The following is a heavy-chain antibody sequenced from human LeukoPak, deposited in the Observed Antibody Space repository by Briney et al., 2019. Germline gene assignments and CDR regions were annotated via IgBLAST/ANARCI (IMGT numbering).Heavy chain of an antibody. CDR1: GFTFSSDA. V-gene: IGHV3-23*01. CDR3: ATYVRGDFDY. J-gene: IGHJ4*02. D-gene: IGHD3-10*02. Sequence: GGSLRLSCAASGFTFSSDAMHWVRQAPGKGLEWVSTVSGGGGSTWYADSVKGRFTISRDNSKNTLYLQMNSLRAEDTAVYYCATYVRGDFDYWGQGTLVTVSS. CDR2: VSGGGGST.